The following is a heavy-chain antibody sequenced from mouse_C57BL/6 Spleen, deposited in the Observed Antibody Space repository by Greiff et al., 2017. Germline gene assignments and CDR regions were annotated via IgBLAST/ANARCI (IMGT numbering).Heavy chain of an antibody. D-gene: IGHD2-3*01. CDR2: ISDGGSYT. J-gene: IGHJ3*01. Sequence: EVQVVESGGGLVKPGGSLKLSCAASGFTFSSYAMSWVRQTPEKRLEWVATISDGGSYTYYPDNVKGRFTISRDNAKNNLYLQMSHLKSEDTAMYYCAREDEGYDGYLFAYWGQGTLVTVSA. V-gene: IGHV5-4*01. CDR1: GFTFSSYA. CDR3: AREDEGYDGYLFAY.